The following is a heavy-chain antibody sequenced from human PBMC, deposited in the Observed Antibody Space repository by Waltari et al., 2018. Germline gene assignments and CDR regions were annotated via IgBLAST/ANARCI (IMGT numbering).Heavy chain of an antibody. D-gene: IGHD3-22*01. Sequence: GGVVQPGMSLRLSCAASESTFRSYAMHWVRQAPGKGLEWVAGISDNERNIYYVDSVKGRFIISRDNSMKMLYLQMNSLRTEDSSVYYCARDYCDRTNCHGMDVWGQGTTVTGSS. V-gene: IGHV3-30*04. CDR1: ESTFRSYA. J-gene: IGHJ6*02. CDR3: ARDYCDRTNCHGMDV. CDR2: ISDNERNI.